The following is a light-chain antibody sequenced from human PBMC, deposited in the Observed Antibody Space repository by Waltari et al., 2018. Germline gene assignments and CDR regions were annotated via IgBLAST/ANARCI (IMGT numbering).Light chain of an antibody. CDR3: TEALQGVT. V-gene: IGKV2-28*01. J-gene: IGKJ5*01. CDR1: QSLLDNNGYNY. Sequence: EIVMTQSPLSLPVTPGEPASISCRSSQSLLDNNGYNYLDWYLQKPGQSPQILIYLGSNRASGVPDRFSGSGSGTDFTLKISRVEAEDAGVYYCTEALQGVTFGQGTRLEIK. CDR2: LGS.